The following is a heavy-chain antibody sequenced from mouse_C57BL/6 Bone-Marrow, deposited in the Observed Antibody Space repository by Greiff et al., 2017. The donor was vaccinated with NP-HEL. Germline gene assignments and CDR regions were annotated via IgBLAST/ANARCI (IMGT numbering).Heavy chain of an antibody. CDR2: IYPGSGST. CDR3: ARREISTVVATDFDV. D-gene: IGHD1-1*01. CDR1: GYTFTSYW. J-gene: IGHJ1*03. V-gene: IGHV1-55*01. Sequence: VQLQQPGAELVKPGASVKMSCKASGYTFTSYWITWVKQRPGQGLEWIGDIYPGSGSTNYNEKFKSKATLTVDTSSSTAYMQLSSLTSEDSAVYDGARREISTVVATDFDVWGTATTVTVA.